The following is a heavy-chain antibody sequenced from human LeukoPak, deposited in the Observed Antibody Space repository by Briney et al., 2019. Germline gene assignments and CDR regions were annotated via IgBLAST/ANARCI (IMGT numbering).Heavy chain of an antibody. CDR2: IYTSETT. Sequence: PETLSLTCTVSGASISSYYWSWIRQPPGKGLEWIGYIYTSETTNFNPALRSRVTISIDTSKNQFSLRLSSVTAADTALYYCARHRSPSSLSFFDIWGQGMLVIVSS. CDR1: GASISSYY. CDR3: ARHRSPSSLSFFDI. D-gene: IGHD2-2*01. J-gene: IGHJ4*02. V-gene: IGHV4-4*09.